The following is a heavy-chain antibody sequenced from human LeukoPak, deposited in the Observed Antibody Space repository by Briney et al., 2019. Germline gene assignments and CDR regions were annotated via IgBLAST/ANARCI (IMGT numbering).Heavy chain of an antibody. CDR2: ISWNSFTI. J-gene: IGHJ6*03. Sequence: GRSLRLSCAASGFTFDDYAMHWVRHAPGKALEWVSGISWNSFTIGYADSVKGRFTISRDNAKNSLYLQMNSLRVEDTALYYCAKDIGRVDTASTYMDVWGKGTTVTISS. CDR1: GFTFDDYA. CDR3: AKDIGRVDTASTYMDV. V-gene: IGHV3-9*01. D-gene: IGHD5-18*01.